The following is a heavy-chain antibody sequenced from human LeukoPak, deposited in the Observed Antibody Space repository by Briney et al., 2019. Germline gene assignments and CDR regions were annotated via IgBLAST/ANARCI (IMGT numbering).Heavy chain of an antibody. J-gene: IGHJ6*02. D-gene: IGHD6-13*01. CDR2: IYYSGST. Sequence: SETLSLTCTVSGGSISSYYWSWIRQPPGKGLEWIGYIYYSGSTNYNPSLKSRVTISVDTSKNQFSLKLSSVTAADTAVYYCARGSSSPVWGQGTTVTVSS. CDR1: GGSISSYY. V-gene: IGHV4-59*01. CDR3: ARGSSSPV.